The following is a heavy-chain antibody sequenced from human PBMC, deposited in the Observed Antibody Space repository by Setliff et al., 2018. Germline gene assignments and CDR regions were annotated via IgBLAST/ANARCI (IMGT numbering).Heavy chain of an antibody. CDR2: IIPIFGTA. CDR1: GGTFSSYA. CDR3: ARDQSRGGSYSLYYFDY. V-gene: IGHV1-69*05. Sequence: SVKVSCKASGGTFSSYAISWVRQAPGQGLEWMGGIIPIFGTANYAQKFQGRVTITRDTSASTAYMELSSLRSEDTAVYYCARDQSRGGSYSLYYFDYWGQGTLVTVSS. D-gene: IGHD1-26*01. J-gene: IGHJ4*02.